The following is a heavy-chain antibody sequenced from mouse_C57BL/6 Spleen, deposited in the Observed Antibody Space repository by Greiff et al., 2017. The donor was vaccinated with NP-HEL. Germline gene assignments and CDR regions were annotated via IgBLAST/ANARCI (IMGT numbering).Heavy chain of an antibody. CDR1: GYTFTSYW. D-gene: IGHD2-4*01. CDR3: PIYYDYDGAS. J-gene: IGHJ3*01. Sequence: QVQLQQPGAELVKPGASVKLSCKASGYTFTSYWMHWVKQRPGQGLEWIGMIHPNSGSTNYNEKFKSKATLTVDKSSSTAYMQLSSLTSEDSAVYYCPIYYDYDGASWGQGTLVTVSA. V-gene: IGHV1-64*01. CDR2: IHPNSGST.